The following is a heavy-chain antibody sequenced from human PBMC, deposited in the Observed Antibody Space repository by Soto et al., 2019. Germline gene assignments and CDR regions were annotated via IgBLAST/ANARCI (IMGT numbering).Heavy chain of an antibody. CDR2: IYSGGST. CDR3: ARVWVGSSGWYFDY. D-gene: IGHD6-19*01. J-gene: IGHJ4*02. Sequence: EVQLVESGGGLVQPGGSLRLSCAASGFTVSSNYMSWVRQAPGKGLEWVSVIYSGGSTYYADSVKGRFTISRDNSKNTLYLQMNSLRAEDTAVYYCARVWVGSSGWYFDYWGQGTLVTVSS. CDR1: GFTVSSNY. V-gene: IGHV3-66*01.